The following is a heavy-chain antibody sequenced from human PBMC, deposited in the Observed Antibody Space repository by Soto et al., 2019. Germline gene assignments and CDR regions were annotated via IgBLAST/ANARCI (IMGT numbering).Heavy chain of an antibody. J-gene: IGHJ4*02. Sequence: SETLSLTCTVSGGSISSGGYYWSWIRQHPGKGLEWIGYIYYSGSTNYNPSLKSRVTISVDTSRNQFSLKLSSVTSADTAVYYCARVLRYFDWLLDGPYYFDYWGQGTLVTVSS. CDR2: IYYSGST. CDR1: GGSISSGGYY. V-gene: IGHV4-30-4*08. CDR3: ARVLRYFDWLLDGPYYFDY. D-gene: IGHD3-9*01.